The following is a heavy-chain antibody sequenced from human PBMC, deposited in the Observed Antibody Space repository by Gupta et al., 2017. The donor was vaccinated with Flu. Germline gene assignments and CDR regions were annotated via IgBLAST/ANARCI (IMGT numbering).Heavy chain of an antibody. Sequence: QAPGKGLEWVSVISGSAGNTYYADSVKGRLTIARDNSKNTLYLQMNSLRAEDTAVDYCAKDEFRTGTTYSDYWGQVTLVTVSS. CDR2: ISGSAGNT. V-gene: IGHV3-23*01. D-gene: IGHD1-1*01. CDR3: AKDEFRTGTTYSDY. J-gene: IGHJ4*02.